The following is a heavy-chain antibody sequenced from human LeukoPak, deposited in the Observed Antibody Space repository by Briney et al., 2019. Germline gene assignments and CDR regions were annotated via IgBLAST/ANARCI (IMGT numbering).Heavy chain of an antibody. CDR2: IRYDGSNK. CDR3: AKDPRSGSPHFDY. J-gene: IGHJ4*02. CDR1: GFTFSSYG. Sequence: GGSLRLSCAASGFTFSSYGMHWVRQAPSKGLEWVAFIRYDGSNKYYADSVKGRFTISRDNSKNTLYLQMNSLRAEDTAVYYCAKDPRSGSPHFDYWGQGTLVTVSS. V-gene: IGHV3-30*02. D-gene: IGHD3-10*01.